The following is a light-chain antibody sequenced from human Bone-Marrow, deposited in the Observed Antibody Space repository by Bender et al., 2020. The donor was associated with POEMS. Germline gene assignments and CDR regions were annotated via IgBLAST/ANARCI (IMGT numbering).Light chain of an antibody. CDR3: QVWDSSTDHGV. CDR2: DDR. V-gene: IGLV3-21*02. J-gene: IGLJ3*02. CDR1: NIGSKS. Sequence: SYVLAQPPSVSVAPGQTARITCQRDNIGSKSVHWYQQKPGQAPVVVVYDDRDRPPGIPERFSGSNSGDTATLTISRVEAGDEADYYCQVWDSSTDHGVLGGGTKLTVL.